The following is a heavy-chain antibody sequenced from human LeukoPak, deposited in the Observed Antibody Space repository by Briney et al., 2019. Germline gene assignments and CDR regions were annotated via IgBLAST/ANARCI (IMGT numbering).Heavy chain of an antibody. J-gene: IGHJ5*01. Sequence: PSETLSLTCNVSGGSISSGRYYWSWIRQPAGKGLEWIGRIYTRGSTNYNPSLKSRVTMSVDTSKNQFSLKLSSVTAADTAVYYCATDGMVRGPDAWFDSWGQGTLVTVSS. CDR1: GGSISSGRYY. V-gene: IGHV4-61*02. CDR2: IYTRGST. D-gene: IGHD3-10*01. CDR3: ATDGMVRGPDAWFDS.